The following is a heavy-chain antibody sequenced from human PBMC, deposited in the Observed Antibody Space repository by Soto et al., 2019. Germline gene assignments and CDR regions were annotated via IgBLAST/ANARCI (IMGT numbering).Heavy chain of an antibody. CDR3: ARRSIAVAGIFDFDY. Sequence: ASVKVSCKASGYTFTSYYMHWVRQAPGQGLEWMGIINPSGGSTSYAQKFQGRVTMTRDTSTSTVYMELSSLRSEDTAVYYCARRSIAVAGIFDFDYWGQGTLVTVSS. D-gene: IGHD6-19*01. CDR2: INPSGGST. J-gene: IGHJ4*02. CDR1: GYTFTSYY. V-gene: IGHV1-46*01.